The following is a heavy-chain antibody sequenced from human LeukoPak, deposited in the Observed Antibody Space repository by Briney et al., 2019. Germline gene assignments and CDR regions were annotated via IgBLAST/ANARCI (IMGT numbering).Heavy chain of an antibody. CDR2: ISSSSSYI. CDR3: ATQHIVVVPAAIVELDY. Sequence: GGSLRLSCAASGFTFSSYSMKWVRQAPGKGLEWVSSISSSSSYIYYADSVKGRFTISRDNAKNSLYLQMNSLRAEDTAVYYCATQHIVVVPAAIVELDYWGQGTLVTVSS. D-gene: IGHD2-2*01. CDR1: GFTFSSYS. J-gene: IGHJ4*02. V-gene: IGHV3-21*01.